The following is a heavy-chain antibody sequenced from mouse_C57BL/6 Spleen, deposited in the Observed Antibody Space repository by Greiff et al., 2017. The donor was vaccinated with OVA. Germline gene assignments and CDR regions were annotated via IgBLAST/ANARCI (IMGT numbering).Heavy chain of an antibody. CDR2: IDPETGGT. CDR1: GYTFTDYE. D-gene: IGHD1-1*02. V-gene: IGHV1-15*01. CDR3: TPYGYDAMDY. J-gene: IGHJ4*01. Sequence: VKLVESGAELVRPGASVTLSCKASGYTFTDYEMHWVKQTPVHGLEWIGAIDPETGGTAYNQKFKGKAILTADKSSSTAYMELRSLTSEDSAVYYCTPYGYDAMDYWGQGTSVTVSS.